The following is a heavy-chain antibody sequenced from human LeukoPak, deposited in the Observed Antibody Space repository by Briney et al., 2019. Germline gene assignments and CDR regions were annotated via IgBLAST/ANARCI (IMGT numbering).Heavy chain of an antibody. CDR3: ARDRYSPRGGSCPWFDP. J-gene: IGHJ5*02. D-gene: IGHD2-15*01. CDR2: INWNGGST. CDR1: GFTIHDYV. Sequence: GGSLRLSCAPSGFTIHDYVLSGVRQAPGKGLEWVSGINWNGGSTGYADSVKGRFTISRDNAKNSLYLQMNSLRAEDTALYYCARDRYSPRGGSCPWFDPWGQGTLVTVSS. V-gene: IGHV3-20*04.